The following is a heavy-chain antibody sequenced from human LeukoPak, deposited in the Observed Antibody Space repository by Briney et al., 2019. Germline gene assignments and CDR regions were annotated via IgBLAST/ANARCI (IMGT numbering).Heavy chain of an antibody. CDR1: GGSIRSSRYY. CDR3: ARQVVAVAGTGYFDY. J-gene: IGHJ4*02. D-gene: IGHD6-19*01. CDR2: IYYSGST. Sequence: SETLSLTCTVSGGSIRSSRYYWGWIRQPPGKGLEWIGSIYYSGSTYYNASLKSRGTISVDTSKNQFSLKLNSVTAADTAVYFCARQVVAVAGTGYFDYWGQGTLVTVSS. V-gene: IGHV4-39*01.